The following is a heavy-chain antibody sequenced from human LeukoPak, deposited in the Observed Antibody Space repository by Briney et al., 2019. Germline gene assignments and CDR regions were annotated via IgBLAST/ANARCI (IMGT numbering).Heavy chain of an antibody. V-gene: IGHV4-4*09. J-gene: IGHJ4*02. CDR3: ARQYGGSLGGYFDY. CDR2: IYTSGST. CDR1: GGSISSYY. Sequence: SETLSLTCTVSGGSISSYYWSWIRQPPGKGLEWIGYIYTSGSTNYNPSLKSRVTISVDTSRNQFSLKLSSVTAADTAVYYCARQYGGSLGGYFDYWGQGTLVTVSS. D-gene: IGHD4-23*01.